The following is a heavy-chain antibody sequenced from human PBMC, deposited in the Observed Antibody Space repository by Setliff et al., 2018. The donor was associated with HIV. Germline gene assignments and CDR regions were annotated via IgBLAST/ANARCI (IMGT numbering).Heavy chain of an antibody. V-gene: IGHV3-48*01. CDR2: ISGDTRII. J-gene: IGHJ4*02. CDR1: GFTFDDYS. CDR3: ARFRRSGYNYVEGTALAY. Sequence: HPGGSLRLSCAASGFTFDDYSMNWVRQAPGKGLEWVSYISGDTRIINYADSVKGRFTISRDNAKNSLYLQMNSLRVEDTAVYYCARFRRSGYNYVEGTALAYWGQGTLVTVSS. D-gene: IGHD3-22*01.